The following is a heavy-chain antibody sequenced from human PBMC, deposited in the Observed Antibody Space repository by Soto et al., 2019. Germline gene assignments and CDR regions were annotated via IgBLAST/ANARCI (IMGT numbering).Heavy chain of an antibody. J-gene: IGHJ6*02. CDR3: ASTSAAGKYYYGMAV. Sequence: PGESLKISCKGSGYSFTSYWIGWVRQMPGKGLEWMGIIYPGDSDTRYSPSFQGQVTISADKSISTAYLQWSSLKASDTAMYYCASTSAAGKYYYGMAVWGQGTTVPVSS. CDR1: GYSFTSYW. V-gene: IGHV5-51*01. CDR2: IYPGDSDT. D-gene: IGHD6-13*01.